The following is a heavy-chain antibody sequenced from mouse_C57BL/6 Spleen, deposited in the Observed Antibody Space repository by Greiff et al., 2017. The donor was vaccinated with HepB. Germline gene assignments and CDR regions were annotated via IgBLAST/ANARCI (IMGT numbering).Heavy chain of an antibody. CDR1: GYTFTSYW. CDR2: IYPSDSET. CDR3: ARIPYDYDENFDV. V-gene: IGHV1-61*01. Sequence: VQLQQPGAELVRPGSSVKLSCKASGYTFTSYWMDWVKQRPGQGLEWIGNIYPSDSETHYNQKFKDKATLTVDKSSSTAYMQLSSLTSEDSAVYYCARIPYDYDENFDVWGTGTTVTVSS. J-gene: IGHJ1*03. D-gene: IGHD2-4*01.